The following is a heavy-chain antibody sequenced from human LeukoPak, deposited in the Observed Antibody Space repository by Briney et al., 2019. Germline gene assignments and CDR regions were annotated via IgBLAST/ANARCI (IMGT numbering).Heavy chain of an antibody. J-gene: IGHJ4*02. Sequence: PGGSLRLSCAASGFTVSSNYMSWVRQAPGKGLEWVSVIYSGGSTYYADSVKGRFTISGDNSKNTLYLQMNSLRAEDTAVYYCARALEWVTAVADYFDYWGQGTLVTVSS. CDR1: GFTVSSNY. CDR2: IYSGGST. V-gene: IGHV3-66*01. CDR3: ARALEWVTAVADYFDY. D-gene: IGHD2-21*02.